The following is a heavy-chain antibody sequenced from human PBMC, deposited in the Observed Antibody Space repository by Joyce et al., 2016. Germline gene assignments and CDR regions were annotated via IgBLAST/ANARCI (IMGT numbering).Heavy chain of an antibody. D-gene: IGHD7-27*01. V-gene: IGHV1-8*01. CDR1: GYTFTNFD. J-gene: IGHJ4*02. Sequence: QVQLVQSGAEVKKPGASVQVSCKASGYTFTNFDINWVRQAPGQGLEWLGWMTPNRGNTGYAQNFQGRVTMTRDTSISTAYMELSSLRSEDTAVYFCARNKYGTGDFDFWGQGTPVTVSS. CDR2: MTPNRGNT. CDR3: ARNKYGTGDFDF.